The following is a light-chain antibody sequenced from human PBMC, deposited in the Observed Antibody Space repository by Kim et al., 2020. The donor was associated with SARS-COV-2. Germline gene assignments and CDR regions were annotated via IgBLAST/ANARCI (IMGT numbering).Light chain of an antibody. CDR1: QGVSSY. Sequence: ASTGDRVTITCRASQGVSSYLAWYQQKPGKAPKLLIYAASTLQSGVPSRFSGSGSGTDFTLTISCLQSEDFATYYCQQYYSYPWTFGQGTKVDIK. J-gene: IGKJ1*01. CDR3: QQYYSYPWT. CDR2: AAS. V-gene: IGKV1-8*01.